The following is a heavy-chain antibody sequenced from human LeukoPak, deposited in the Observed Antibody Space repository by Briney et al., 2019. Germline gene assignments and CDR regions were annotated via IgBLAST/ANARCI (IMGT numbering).Heavy chain of an antibody. J-gene: IGHJ4*02. CDR2: ISAYNGNT. Sequence: ASVKVSCKASGYTSTSYGISWVRQAPGQGLEWMGWISAYNGNTNYAQKLQGRVAMTTDTSTSTAYMELRSLRSDDTAVYYCARDTQQLPSPYYFDYWGQGTLVTVSS. CDR1: GYTSTSYG. V-gene: IGHV1-18*01. D-gene: IGHD6-13*01. CDR3: ARDTQQLPSPYYFDY.